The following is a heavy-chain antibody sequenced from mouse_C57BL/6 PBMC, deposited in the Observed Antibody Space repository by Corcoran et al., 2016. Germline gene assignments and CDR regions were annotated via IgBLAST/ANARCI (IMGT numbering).Heavy chain of an antibody. D-gene: IGHD2-3*01. CDR1: GYTFTTYG. CDR3: AREGWLLPWYFDV. J-gene: IGHJ1*03. CDR2: INTYSGVP. V-gene: IGHV9-3*01. Sequence: QIQLVQSGPELKKPGETVKISCKASGYTFTTYGMSWVKQAPGKGLKWMGWINTYSGVPTYADDFKGRFAFSLETSASTAYLQINNLKNEDTATYFCAREGWLLPWYFDVGGTGTTVTVSS.